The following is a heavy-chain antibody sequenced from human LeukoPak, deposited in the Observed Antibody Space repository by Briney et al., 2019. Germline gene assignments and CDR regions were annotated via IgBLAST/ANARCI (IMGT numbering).Heavy chain of an antibody. V-gene: IGHV3-23*01. D-gene: IGHD2-2*01. CDR1: GFPFSKWP. CDR3: ARAGWYCSSTICPRRIDS. J-gene: IGHJ4*02. CDR2: MVDGGGNI. Sequence: GGPLSLPCEAWGFPFSKWPLSGFRRAPGRGVGWVQPMVDGGGNIFYADSVKGRFTISRDDSKNTLYLQMNSLTTEDTALYFCARAGWYCSSTICPRRIDSWGQGTLVTVSS.